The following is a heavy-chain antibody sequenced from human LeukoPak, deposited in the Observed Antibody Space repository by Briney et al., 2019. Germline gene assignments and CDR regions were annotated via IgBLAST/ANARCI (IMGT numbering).Heavy chain of an antibody. CDR3: AKDSRYYDSSGIDY. J-gene: IGHJ4*02. CDR1: GFTFSSSA. Sequence: GGSLRLSCAASGFTFSSSAMSWVRQVPGKGLEWVSGICASGGSTSYADSVRGRFTISRDNSKNTLYLQMNSLRAEDTAVYYCAKDSRYYDSSGIDYWGQGTLVTVSS. V-gene: IGHV3-23*01. CDR2: ICASGGST. D-gene: IGHD3-22*01.